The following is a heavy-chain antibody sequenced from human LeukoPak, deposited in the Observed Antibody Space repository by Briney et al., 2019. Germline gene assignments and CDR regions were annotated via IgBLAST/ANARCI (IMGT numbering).Heavy chain of an antibody. V-gene: IGHV3-53*01. CDR2: IYRGGGM. J-gene: IGHJ4*02. CDR1: GFIVSSNY. CDR3: ARGGLPGDGFYFDD. Sequence: GGSLRLSCAASGFIVSSNYMSWVRQAPGKGLEWVSVIYRGGGMYYADSVKGRFIISRDNSRNTVYLQMNSLRAEDTAIYYCARGGLPGDGFYFDDWGQGTLVTVSS. D-gene: IGHD3-10*01.